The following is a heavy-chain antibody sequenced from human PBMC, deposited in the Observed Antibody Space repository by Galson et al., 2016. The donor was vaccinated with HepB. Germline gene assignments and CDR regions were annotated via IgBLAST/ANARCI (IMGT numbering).Heavy chain of an antibody. CDR1: GGTFSSHS. CDR2: ITPIFGTA. CDR3: ARGEVYGSGSGYNWFDP. D-gene: IGHD3-10*01. V-gene: IGHV1-69*13. Sequence: SVKVSCKASGGTFSSHSISWLRQAPGQGLEWMGEITPIFGTANYAQQFQGRVTITADESTSTAYMELSSLRSEDTAVYYCARGEVYGSGSGYNWFDPWGQGTLVTVSS. J-gene: IGHJ5*02.